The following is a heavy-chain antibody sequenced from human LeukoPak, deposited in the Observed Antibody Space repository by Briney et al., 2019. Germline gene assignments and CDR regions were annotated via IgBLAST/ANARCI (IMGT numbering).Heavy chain of an antibody. D-gene: IGHD6-13*01. J-gene: IGHJ4*02. CDR3: ASGIILMYSSSWYRIDY. CDR2: ISAYNGNT. CDR1: GYTFTSYG. Sequence: GASVKVSCKASGYTFTSYGISWVRQAPGQGLEWMGWISAYNGNTNYAQKLQGRVTMTTDTSTSTAYMELRSLRSDDTAVYYCASGIILMYSSSWYRIDYWGQGTLVTVSS. V-gene: IGHV1-18*01.